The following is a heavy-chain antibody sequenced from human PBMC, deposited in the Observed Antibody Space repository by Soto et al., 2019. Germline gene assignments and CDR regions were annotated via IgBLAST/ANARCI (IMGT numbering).Heavy chain of an antibody. J-gene: IGHJ4*02. CDR1: GFAGSDNY. CDR2: IYSDGST. CDR3: AREWRNYFDS. V-gene: IGHV3-66*01. Sequence: GGSLRLSCAASGFAGSDNYMSWVRQAPGKGLEWVSFIYSDGSTYYADSVKGRFTISRDNSENTVSLQMSSLRVDDTALYYCAREWRNYFDSWGRGTLVTVSS. D-gene: IGHD3-3*01.